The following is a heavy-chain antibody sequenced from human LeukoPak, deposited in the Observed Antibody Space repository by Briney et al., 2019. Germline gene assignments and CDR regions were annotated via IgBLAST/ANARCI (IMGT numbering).Heavy chain of an antibody. CDR2: IYTSGST. Sequence: PSETLSLTCTVSGGSISSYYWSWIRQPAGKGLEWIGRIYTSGSTNYNPSLKSRVTISVDTSKNQFSLKLSSVTAADTAVYYCARQGGQQLSYYYYYYMDVWGKGTTVTVSS. V-gene: IGHV4-4*07. CDR1: GGSISSYY. D-gene: IGHD6-13*01. J-gene: IGHJ6*03. CDR3: ARQGGQQLSYYYYYYMDV.